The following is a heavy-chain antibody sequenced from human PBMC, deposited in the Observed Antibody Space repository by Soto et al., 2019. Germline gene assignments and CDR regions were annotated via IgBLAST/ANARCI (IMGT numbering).Heavy chain of an antibody. J-gene: IGHJ5*02. V-gene: IGHV3-48*01. CDR1: GFTFSSYS. CDR2: ISSSSSTI. D-gene: IGHD2-2*01. CDR3: ARDRRYCSSTSCYAMEWFDP. Sequence: GGSLRLSCAASGFTFSSYSMNWVRQAPGKGLEWVSYISSSSSTIYYADSVKGRFTISRDNAKNSLYLQMNSLRSEDTAVYYCARDRRYCSSTSCYAMEWFDPWGQGTLVTVS.